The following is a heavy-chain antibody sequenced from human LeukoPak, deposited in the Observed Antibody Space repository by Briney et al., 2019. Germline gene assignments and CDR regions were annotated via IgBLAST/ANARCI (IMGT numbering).Heavy chain of an antibody. CDR3: ARGYYDSSGYYYVGYFDY. J-gene: IGHJ4*02. Sequence: PGGSLRLSCEASGFTFSSYGMHWVRQAPGKGLEWVAVIWYDGSNKYYADSVKGRFTISRDNSKNTLYLQMNSLRAEDTAVYYCARGYYDSSGYYYVGYFDYWGQGTLVTVSS. V-gene: IGHV3-33*01. D-gene: IGHD3-22*01. CDR1: GFTFSSYG. CDR2: IWYDGSNK.